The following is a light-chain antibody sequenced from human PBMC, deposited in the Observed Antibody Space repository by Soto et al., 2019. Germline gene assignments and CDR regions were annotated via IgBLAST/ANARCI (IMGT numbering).Light chain of an antibody. CDR3: QQYNTYPLT. CDR2: QAS. CDR1: QSITSW. V-gene: IGKV1-5*03. Sequence: IQMTQSPSTLSASVGDRVTITCRASQSITSWLAWYQQKPGKAPKLLIYQASSLEGGVPSRFSGSGSGTEFNITISSLQPDDFATYYCQQYNTYPLTFGGGTTVEIK. J-gene: IGKJ4*01.